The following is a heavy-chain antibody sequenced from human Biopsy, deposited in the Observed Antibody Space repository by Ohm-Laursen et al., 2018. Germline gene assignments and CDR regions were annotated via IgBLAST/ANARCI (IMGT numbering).Heavy chain of an antibody. D-gene: IGHD2-2*01. Sequence: ASVKVSCKPSGYTFTAFSVHWLRQAPGQGLEWMGWINPKSGDTDYPQNFQGRVSMTRDTSISTAYMDLSRLRSDDTAVYYCARGRRQCSGTCSRWYFDLWGRGTLVTVSS. V-gene: IGHV1-2*02. J-gene: IGHJ2*01. CDR2: INPKSGDT. CDR3: ARGRRQCSGTCSRWYFDL. CDR1: GYTFTAFS.